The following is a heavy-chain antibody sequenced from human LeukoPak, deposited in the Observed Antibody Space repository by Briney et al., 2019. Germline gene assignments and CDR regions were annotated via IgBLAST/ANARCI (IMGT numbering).Heavy chain of an antibody. V-gene: IGHV3-48*01. CDR2: ISSSSSTI. CDR3: ARGCSSTSCYLDY. D-gene: IGHD2-2*01. J-gene: IGHJ4*02. CDR1: GFTFSSYG. Sequence: GGSLRLSCAASGFTFSSYGMNWVRQAPGKGLEWVSYISSSSSTIYYADSVKGRFTISRDNAKKSLYLQMNSLRAEDTAVYYCARGCSSTSCYLDYWGQGTLVTVSS.